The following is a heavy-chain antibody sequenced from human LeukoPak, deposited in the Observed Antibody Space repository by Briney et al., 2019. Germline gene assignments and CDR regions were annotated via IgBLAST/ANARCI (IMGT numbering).Heavy chain of an antibody. CDR3: VRGIDTTGYFNY. CDR2: IDTNTGSP. J-gene: IGHJ4*02. CDR1: GYTFSTYP. V-gene: IGHV7-4-1*02. D-gene: IGHD3-22*01. Sequence: GASVKVSCKASGYTFSTYPMNWVRQAPGQGLEWMGWIDTNTGSPKYAQGLTGRFVFSLDTSVSTAFLQLSSLKAEDTALYYCVRGIDTTGYFNYWGQGTLVTVSS.